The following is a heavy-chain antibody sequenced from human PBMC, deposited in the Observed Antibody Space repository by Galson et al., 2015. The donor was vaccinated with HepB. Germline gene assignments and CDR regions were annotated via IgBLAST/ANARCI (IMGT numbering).Heavy chain of an antibody. Sequence: SEPLSLTCGGSGGSFSGYYWSWIRQAPGKGLEWVGEISHSGSTNYNPSLKSRVAISADTSKNQFSLNLSSVTAADTAVFYCARGFPKTTDYISKFLYYGLDVWGQGTTVTVSS. D-gene: IGHD4-11*01. CDR1: GGSFSGYY. J-gene: IGHJ6*02. V-gene: IGHV4-34*01. CDR2: ISHSGST. CDR3: ARGFPKTTDYISKFLYYGLDV.